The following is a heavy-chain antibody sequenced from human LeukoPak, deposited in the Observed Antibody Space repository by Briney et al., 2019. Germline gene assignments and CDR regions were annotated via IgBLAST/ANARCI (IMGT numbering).Heavy chain of an antibody. V-gene: IGHV1-18*01. D-gene: IGHD2-2*02. CDR3: ARVSVVVPAAIRAFDI. J-gene: IGHJ3*02. Sequence: ASVKVSCKASGYTFTNYGISWVRQAPGQGLEWMGWISAYNGNADYAQKFQGRVTITADESTSTAYMELSSLRSEDTAVYYCARVSVVVPAAIRAFDIWGQGTMVTVSS. CDR1: GYTFTNYG. CDR2: ISAYNGNA.